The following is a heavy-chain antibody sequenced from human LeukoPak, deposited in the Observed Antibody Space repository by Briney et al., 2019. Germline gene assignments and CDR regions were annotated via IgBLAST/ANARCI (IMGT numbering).Heavy chain of an antibody. CDR2: INHSGST. V-gene: IGHV4-34*01. CDR1: GGSFSGYY. J-gene: IGHJ6*03. D-gene: IGHD2-2*01. Sequence: SETLSLTCAVYGGSFSGYYWSWIRQPPGKGLEWIGEINHSGSTNYNSSLKSRVTISVDTSKNQFSLKLSSVTAADTAVYYCARSPSRYCSSTSCSTNYYYYYMDVWGKGTTVTVSS. CDR3: ARSPSRYCSSTSCSTNYYYYYMDV.